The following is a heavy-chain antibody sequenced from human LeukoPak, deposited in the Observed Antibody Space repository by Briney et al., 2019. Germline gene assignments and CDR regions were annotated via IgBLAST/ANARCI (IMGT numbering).Heavy chain of an antibody. CDR2: ISSSSSYI. V-gene: IGHV3-21*01. D-gene: IGHD2-2*01. J-gene: IGHJ5*02. Sequence: GGSLRLSCAASGFTFSSYSMNWVRQAPGKGLEWVSSISSSSSYIYYADSVKGRFTISRDNAKNSLYLQMNSLRAEDTAVYYCARANLCSSTSCYDHWGQGTLVTVSS. CDR1: GFTFSSYS. CDR3: ARANLCSSTSCYDH.